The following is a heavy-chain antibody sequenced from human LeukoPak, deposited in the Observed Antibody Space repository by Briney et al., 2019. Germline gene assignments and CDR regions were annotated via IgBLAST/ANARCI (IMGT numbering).Heavy chain of an antibody. Sequence: GGSLRLSCAASGFTFSSYWMSWVRQAPGKGLEWVANIKQDGSEKYYVDSVKGRFTISRDNAKNSLYLQMNSLRPDDTAVYYCARDRGVGASKGGAWIEPWGQGTVVIVSS. CDR2: IKQDGSEK. D-gene: IGHD1-26*01. CDR1: GFTFSSYW. CDR3: ARDRGVGASKGGAWIEP. J-gene: IGHJ5*02. V-gene: IGHV3-7*01.